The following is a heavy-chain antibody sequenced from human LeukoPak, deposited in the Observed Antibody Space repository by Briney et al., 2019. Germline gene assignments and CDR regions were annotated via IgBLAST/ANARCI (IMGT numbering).Heavy chain of an antibody. Sequence: GGSLRLSCAASGFTFDDYGMSWVRQAPGKGLEWVSGINWNGGSTGYADSVKGRFTISRDNAKNSLYPQMNSLRAEDTALCYCARVYEGYSSGWFPYYYYYMDVWGKGTTVTVSS. J-gene: IGHJ6*03. CDR1: GFTFDDYG. D-gene: IGHD6-19*01. V-gene: IGHV3-20*04. CDR2: INWNGGST. CDR3: ARVYEGYSSGWFPYYYYYMDV.